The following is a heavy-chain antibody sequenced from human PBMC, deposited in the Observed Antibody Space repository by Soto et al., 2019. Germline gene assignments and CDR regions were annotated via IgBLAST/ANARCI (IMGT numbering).Heavy chain of an antibody. CDR3: ARETGTTPDYYYYYYMDV. J-gene: IGHJ6*03. Sequence: ASVKVYCKASGYTFTSYDINWVRQATGQGLEWMGWMNPNSGNTGYAQKFQGRVTMTRNTSISTAYMELSSLRSEDTAVYYCARETGTTPDYYYYYYMDVWGKGTTVTVSS. D-gene: IGHD1-7*01. CDR2: MNPNSGNT. V-gene: IGHV1-8*01. CDR1: GYTFTSYD.